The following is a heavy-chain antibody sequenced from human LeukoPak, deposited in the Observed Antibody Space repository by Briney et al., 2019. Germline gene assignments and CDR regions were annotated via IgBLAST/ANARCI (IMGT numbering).Heavy chain of an antibody. CDR2: VAYDGSSK. CDR1: GFTFRSYA. V-gene: IGHV3-30*04. J-gene: IGHJ6*03. D-gene: IGHD1-1*01. CDR3: ARDGVTRRYNMYFYMDV. Sequence: GGSLRLSCAASGFTFRSYALHWVRQAPGKGLEWVAFVAYDGSSKYYRDSVKGRSIISKDYSTNTLYLQMDSLRGDDTAVYYCARDGVTRRYNMYFYMDVWGKGTTVTVSS.